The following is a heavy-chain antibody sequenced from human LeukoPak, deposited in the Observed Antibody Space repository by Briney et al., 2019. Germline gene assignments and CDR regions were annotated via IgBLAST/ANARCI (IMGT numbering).Heavy chain of an antibody. Sequence: PSDTLSLTCSVSGGSISSYFWSWIRQPPGKGLEWIGYIYYSGSTNYNSSLKSRVTISVDTSKNQFSLQLSSVTAADSAVYFCARHSSRGHYYEFDFWGQGSLVTVSS. CDR1: GGSISSYF. CDR2: IYYSGST. D-gene: IGHD3-22*01. J-gene: IGHJ4*02. V-gene: IGHV4-59*08. CDR3: ARHSSRGHYYEFDF.